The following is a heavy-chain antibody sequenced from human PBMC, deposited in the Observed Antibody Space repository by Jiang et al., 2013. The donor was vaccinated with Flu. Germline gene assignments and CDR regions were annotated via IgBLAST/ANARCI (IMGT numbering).Heavy chain of an antibody. CDR1: FTFSSYA. Sequence: FTFSSYAMSWVRQAAGKGLEWVSGIGGSTYYADSVKGRFTISRDNSKNTLYLQMNNLRAEDTAVYYCAKDRVSGTTTPDVFDIWGQGTMVTVSS. CDR3: AKDRVSGTTTPDVFDI. CDR2: IGGST. J-gene: IGHJ3*02. V-gene: IGHV3-23*01. D-gene: IGHD1-7*01.